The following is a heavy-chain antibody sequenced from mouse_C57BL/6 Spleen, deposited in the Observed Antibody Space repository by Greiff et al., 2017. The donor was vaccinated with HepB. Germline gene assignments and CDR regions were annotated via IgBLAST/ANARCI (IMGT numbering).Heavy chain of an antibody. J-gene: IGHJ4*01. Sequence: QVQLQQSGAELVKPGASVKLSCKASGYTFTSYWMHWVKQRPGQGLEWIGMIHPNSGSTNYNEKFKSKATLTVDKSSSTAYMQLSSLTSEDSAVYYCASELGPFYAMDYWGQGTSVTVSS. D-gene: IGHD4-1*01. CDR3: ASELGPFYAMDY. V-gene: IGHV1-64*01. CDR1: GYTFTSYW. CDR2: IHPNSGST.